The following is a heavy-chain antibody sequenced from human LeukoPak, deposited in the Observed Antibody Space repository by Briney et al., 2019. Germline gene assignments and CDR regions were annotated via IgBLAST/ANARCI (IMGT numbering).Heavy chain of an antibody. V-gene: IGHV4-39*07. Sequence: PSETLSLTCTVSGGSISSSSYYWGWIRQPPGKGLEWIGSIYHSGSTYYNPSLKSRVTISVDTPKSQFSLKLSSVTAADTAAYYCARGSEYTSSSGAFDIWGQGTMVSVSS. CDR2: IYHSGST. D-gene: IGHD6-6*01. J-gene: IGHJ3*02. CDR1: GGSISSSSYY. CDR3: ARGSEYTSSSGAFDI.